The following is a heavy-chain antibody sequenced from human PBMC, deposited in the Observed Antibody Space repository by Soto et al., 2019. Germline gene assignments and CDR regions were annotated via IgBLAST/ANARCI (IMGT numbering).Heavy chain of an antibody. Sequence: PSETLSLTCTVSGGSISSGGYYWSWIRQHPGKGLEWIGYIYYSGSTYYNPSLKSRVTISVDTSKNQFSLKLSSVTAADTAVYYCARGWFVVGPAAIPGYYYGMDVWGQGTTVTVSS. V-gene: IGHV4-31*03. CDR3: ARGWFVVGPAAIPGYYYGMDV. CDR2: IYYSGST. J-gene: IGHJ6*02. CDR1: GGSISSGGYY. D-gene: IGHD2-2*02.